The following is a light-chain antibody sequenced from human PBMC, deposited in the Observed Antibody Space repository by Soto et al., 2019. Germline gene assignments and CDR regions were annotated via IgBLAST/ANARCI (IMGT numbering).Light chain of an antibody. Sequence: QSALTQPPSASGSPGQSVTISCTGTSSDVGGYDYVSWYQQHAGKAPKLMIYEVTKRPSGVPDRFSGSKSGNTASLTVSWLQAEDEADYYCSSYAASNNFVFGTGTKLTVL. J-gene: IGLJ1*01. CDR3: SSYAASNNFV. CDR2: EVT. CDR1: SSDVGGYDY. V-gene: IGLV2-8*01.